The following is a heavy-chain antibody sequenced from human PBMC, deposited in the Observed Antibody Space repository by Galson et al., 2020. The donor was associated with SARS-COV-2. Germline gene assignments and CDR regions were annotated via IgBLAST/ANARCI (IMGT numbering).Heavy chain of an antibody. Sequence: GGSLRLSCTASGFIFSDYYMSWVRQAPGKGLEWVSSISSSSCYKYYVDSVKGRLTVSRDNAKRSLFLQLNSLRVEDTAVYYCARDMHCPSGLWWFYGLDVWGQGTTVTVSS. D-gene: IGHD2-8*01. CDR2: ISSSSCYK. CDR1: GFIFSDYY. CDR3: ARDMHCPSGLWWFYGLDV. J-gene: IGHJ6*02. V-gene: IGHV3-21*01.